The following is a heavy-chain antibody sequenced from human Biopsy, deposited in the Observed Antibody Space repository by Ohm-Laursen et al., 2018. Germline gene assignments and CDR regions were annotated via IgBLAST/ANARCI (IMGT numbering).Heavy chain of an antibody. D-gene: IGHD4-23*01. CDR3: ARGSNEDGGLYFAH. CDR2: ISHTGYT. CDR1: GGSFTGHY. J-gene: IGHJ4*02. V-gene: IGHV4-59*11. Sequence: TLSLTCTVSGGSFTGHYWTWIRQPPGKGLEWIGHISHTGYTSYKSSLKSRVTISLDTSRKHFSLRVTSFAAADTAVYYCARGSNEDGGLYFAHWGQGTLVTVSS.